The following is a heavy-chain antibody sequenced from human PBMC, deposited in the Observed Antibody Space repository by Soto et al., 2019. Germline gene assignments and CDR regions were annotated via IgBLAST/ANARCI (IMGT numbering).Heavy chain of an antibody. CDR3: ARRQNWNNLFDT. CDR1: GGSITNSY. CDR2: SYYSGST. V-gene: IGHV4-59*08. Sequence: SETLSLTCTVSGGSITNSYWSWIRQSPGKGLEWIGCSYYSGSTSYNPSLRSRVTISIDTSKTQFSLRLRSVTAADTAVYYRARRQNWNNLFDTWGQGTLVTVSS. J-gene: IGHJ5*02. D-gene: IGHD1-1*01.